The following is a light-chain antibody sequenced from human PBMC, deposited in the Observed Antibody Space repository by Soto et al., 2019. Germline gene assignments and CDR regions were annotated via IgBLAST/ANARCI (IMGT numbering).Light chain of an antibody. CDR1: QSISSW. J-gene: IGKJ1*01. Sequence: DIQMTQSPSTLSASVGDRVTITCRASQSISSWLAWYQQKPGKAPKLLIYKASILESGVPSRFRGSGSGTEFTLTTSSLQPDDFATYYCQQYNRFWTFGQGTKVEIK. CDR3: QQYNRFWT. CDR2: KAS. V-gene: IGKV1-5*03.